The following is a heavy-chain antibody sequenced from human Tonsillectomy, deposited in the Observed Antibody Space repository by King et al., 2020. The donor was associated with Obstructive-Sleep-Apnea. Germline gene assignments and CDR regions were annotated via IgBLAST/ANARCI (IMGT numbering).Heavy chain of an antibody. CDR2: INQDGSEI. Sequence: VQLVESGGGLVQPGGSLRLSCAASGFTFNDYWMNWVRQAPGKGLEWVANINQDGSEIYYVDSLRGRFTISRDTAKNSLFLQMSSLRAEDTAVYYCATGEQLIGAARGYYYGMDVWGRGTTVTVSS. CDR3: ATGEQLIGAARGYYYGMDV. J-gene: IGHJ6*02. D-gene: IGHD6-6*01. V-gene: IGHV3-7*01. CDR1: GFTFNDYW.